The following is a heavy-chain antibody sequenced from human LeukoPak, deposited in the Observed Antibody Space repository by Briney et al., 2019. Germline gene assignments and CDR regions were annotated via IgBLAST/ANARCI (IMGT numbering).Heavy chain of an antibody. Sequence: ASVKVSCKAAGYTFTGYYMHWVRQAPGQGREWMGWINPNSGGTNYAQTCQGRVTMTRDTSISTAYMELSRLRSDDTAVYYCARGSGYYLNLDFDYWGQGTLVTVSS. D-gene: IGHD3-22*01. V-gene: IGHV1-2*02. CDR2: INPNSGGT. CDR3: ARGSGYYLNLDFDY. J-gene: IGHJ4*02. CDR1: GYTFTGYY.